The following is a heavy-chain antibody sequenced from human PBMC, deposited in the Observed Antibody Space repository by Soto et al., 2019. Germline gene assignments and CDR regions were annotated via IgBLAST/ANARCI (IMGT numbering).Heavy chain of an antibody. D-gene: IGHD3-16*02. Sequence: QVQLVQSGAEVKKPGSSVKVSCKASGDTDTNYVISWVRQAPGQGLEWMGGIFPKFGTTYSAQKLQDRLTITADESTSTVYMQLSSLRLDDTAAYYWEAEMTFGKLSVVWGQGTTVTVSS. J-gene: IGHJ6*02. CDR1: GDTDTNYV. V-gene: IGHV1-69*01. CDR2: IFPKFGTT. CDR3: EAEMTFGKLSVV.